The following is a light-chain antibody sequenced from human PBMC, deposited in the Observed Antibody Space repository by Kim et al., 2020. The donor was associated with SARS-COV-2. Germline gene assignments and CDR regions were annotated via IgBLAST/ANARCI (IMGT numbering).Light chain of an antibody. CDR1: NIGSKS. CDR3: QVWDSSSDHRV. Sequence: APGKTARITCGGNNIGSKSVHWYQQKPGQAPVRVIYYDSDRASGIPERFSGSNSGNTATLTISRVEAGDEADYYCQVWDSSSDHRVFGGGTKLTVL. J-gene: IGLJ3*02. V-gene: IGLV3-21*04. CDR2: YDS.